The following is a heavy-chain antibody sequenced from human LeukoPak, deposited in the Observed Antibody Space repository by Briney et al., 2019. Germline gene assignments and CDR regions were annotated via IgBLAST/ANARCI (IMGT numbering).Heavy chain of an antibody. J-gene: IGHJ4*02. CDR1: GFAFSNFA. CDR2: IKSKTDGGTT. D-gene: IGHD3-22*01. V-gene: IGHV3-15*01. Sequence: GGSLRLSCAASGFAFSNFAMSWVRQAPGKGLEWVGRIKSKTDGGTTDYAAPVKGRFTISRDDSKNTLYLQMNSLKTEDTAVYYCTTYYYDSSGLVDYWGQGTLVTVSS. CDR3: TTYYYDSSGLVDY.